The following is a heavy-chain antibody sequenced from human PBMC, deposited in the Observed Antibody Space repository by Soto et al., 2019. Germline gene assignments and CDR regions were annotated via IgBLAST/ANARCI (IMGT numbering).Heavy chain of an antibody. V-gene: IGHV4-30-4*08. CDR3: ARVARGDDFDY. CDR2: IYYSGST. D-gene: IGHD2-21*01. J-gene: IGHJ4*02. CDR1: GGSISSSSYY. Sequence: PSETLSLTCTVSGGSISSSSYYWGWIRQPPGKGLEWIGYIYYSGSTYYNPSLKSRVTISVDTSKNQFSLKLSSVTAADTAVYYCARVARGDDFDYWGQGTLVTGSS.